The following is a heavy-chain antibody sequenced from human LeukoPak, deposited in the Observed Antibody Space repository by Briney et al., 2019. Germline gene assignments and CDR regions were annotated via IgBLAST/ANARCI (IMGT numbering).Heavy chain of an antibody. CDR1: GGSISSYF. CDR2: IYTNEST. D-gene: IGHD3-22*01. CDR3: ARQGHYYDSSGFHWFDP. V-gene: IGHV4-4*08. Sequence: SETLSLTCTVSGGSISSYFWSWIRQSPGKGLEWIGYIYTNESTNYKSSLKSRVSISVDPSKNQLFLKLRSVTAADTAVYYCARQGHYYDSSGFHWFDPWGQGTLVTVSS. J-gene: IGHJ5*02.